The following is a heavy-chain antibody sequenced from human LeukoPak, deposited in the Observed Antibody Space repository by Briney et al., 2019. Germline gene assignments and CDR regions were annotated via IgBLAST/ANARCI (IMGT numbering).Heavy chain of an antibody. CDR2: IAAAGDT. J-gene: IGHJ3*02. CDR3: TRGGSDGFDI. V-gene: IGHV3-13*01. CDR1: GFTFSAYD. D-gene: IGHD2-15*01. Sequence: PGGSLRLSCAASGFTFSAYDMHWVRQATGKGLQWVSAIAAAGDTYYSGSVKGRFIFPSENAKSSLYLQMNGLIVGDTARYYCTRGGSDGFDIWGQGTMVTVSS.